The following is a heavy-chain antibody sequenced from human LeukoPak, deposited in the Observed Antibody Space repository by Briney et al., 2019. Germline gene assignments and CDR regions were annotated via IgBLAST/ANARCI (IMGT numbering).Heavy chain of an antibody. D-gene: IGHD3-10*01. CDR2: ISYDGSNK. V-gene: IGHV3-30*03. CDR3: ARDRYGPNYYGSGSDTGNWFDP. J-gene: IGHJ5*02. CDR1: GFTFSSYW. Sequence: PGGSLRLSCAASGFTFSSYWMSWVRQAPGKGLEWVAVISYDGSNKYYADSVKGRFTISRDNSKNTLYLQMNSLRAADTAVYYCARDRYGPNYYGSGSDTGNWFDPWGQGTLVTVSS.